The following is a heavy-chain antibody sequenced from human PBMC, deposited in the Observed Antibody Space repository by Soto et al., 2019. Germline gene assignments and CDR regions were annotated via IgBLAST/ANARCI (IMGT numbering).Heavy chain of an antibody. Sequence: SETLSLTCTVSGGSISSGGYYWSWIRQHPGKGLEWIGYIYYSGSTYYNPSLKSRVTISVDTSKNQFSLKLSSVTAADTAVYYCARGNYCTNGVCYSLMLDYWGQGTLVTVSS. CDR3: ARGNYCTNGVCYSLMLDY. J-gene: IGHJ4*02. V-gene: IGHV4-31*03. CDR1: GGSISSGGYY. D-gene: IGHD2-8*01. CDR2: IYYSGST.